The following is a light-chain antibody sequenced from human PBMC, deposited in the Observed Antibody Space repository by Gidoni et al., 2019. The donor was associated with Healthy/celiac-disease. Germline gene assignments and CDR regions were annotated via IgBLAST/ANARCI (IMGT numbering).Light chain of an antibody. J-gene: IGKJ1*01. CDR3: LQDYKYPRT. CDR2: AAS. V-gene: IGKV1-6*01. Sequence: AIQMTQSPSSLSASVGARVTITCRASQGIRNDLGWYQQKPGKAPKLLIYAASSLQSGVPSRFGGSGSGTDFTLTISSLQPEDFATYYCLQDYKYPRTFXQXTKVEIK. CDR1: QGIRND.